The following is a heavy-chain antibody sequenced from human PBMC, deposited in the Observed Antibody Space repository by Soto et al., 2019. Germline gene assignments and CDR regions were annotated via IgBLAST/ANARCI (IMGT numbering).Heavy chain of an antibody. CDR3: AKYAVGGEELFAY. CDR1: GITVSSYA. CDR2: ISGSGNST. Sequence: EVQLLESGGGVVQPVRSLRLSCAASGITVSSYAFSWVRQAAGKGLEWVSGISGSGNSTYYADSVKGRFSFSRDNSKNTVYMQMNSLKVESTAVYYCAKYAVGGEELFAYWGQGTLVTVSS. J-gene: IGHJ4*02. V-gene: IGHV3-23*01. D-gene: IGHD1-26*01.